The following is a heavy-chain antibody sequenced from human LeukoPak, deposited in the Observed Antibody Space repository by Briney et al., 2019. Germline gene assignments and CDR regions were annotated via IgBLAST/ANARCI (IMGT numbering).Heavy chain of an antibody. CDR2: IKQDGSEK. Sequence: PGGSLRLSCAASGFSSNKYWMSWVRQAPGKGLEGVANIKQDGSEKNYVDSVKGRFTISRDNAKNSLSLQMNSLRAEDTAVYYCARVFSVYDYGDYISGSYYYYYMDVWGKGTTVTVSS. CDR1: GFSSNKYW. V-gene: IGHV3-7*01. J-gene: IGHJ6*03. CDR3: ARVFSVYDYGDYISGSYYYYYMDV. D-gene: IGHD4-17*01.